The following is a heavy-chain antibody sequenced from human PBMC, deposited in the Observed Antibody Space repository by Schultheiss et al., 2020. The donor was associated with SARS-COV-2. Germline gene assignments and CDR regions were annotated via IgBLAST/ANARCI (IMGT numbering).Heavy chain of an antibody. CDR2: IIPIFGTA. V-gene: IGHV1-69*13. CDR1: GYTFTSYA. D-gene: IGHD6-19*01. CDR3: AREVVSGHVAMAGYNWFDP. J-gene: IGHJ5*02. Sequence: SVKVSCKASGYTFTSYAISWVRQAPGQGLEWMGGIIPIFGTANYAPKFQGRVTITADESTSTVFMELSSLRSEDTALYYCAREVVSGHVAMAGYNWFDPWGQGTLVTVSS.